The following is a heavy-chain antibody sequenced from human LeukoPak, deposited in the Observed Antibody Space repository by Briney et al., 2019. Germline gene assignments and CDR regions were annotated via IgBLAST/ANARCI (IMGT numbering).Heavy chain of an antibody. J-gene: IGHJ5*02. D-gene: IGHD3-16*01. V-gene: IGHV3-53*01. Sequence: PGGSLRLSCAASGFTVSSNYMSWVRQAPGKGLEWVSVIYSGGSTYYADSVKGRFTISRDNAANSLYLHMDSLRVEDTAVYYSARLGGETTRFDLWGQGALVTVSS. CDR2: IYSGGST. CDR1: GFTVSSNY. CDR3: ARLGGETTRFDL.